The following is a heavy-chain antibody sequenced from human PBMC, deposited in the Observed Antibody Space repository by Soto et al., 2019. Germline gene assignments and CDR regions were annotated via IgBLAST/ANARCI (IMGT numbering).Heavy chain of an antibody. CDR2: ISYDGGDK. CDR1: GFTFSSYA. J-gene: IGHJ4*02. CDR3: AKSPGMYYYDSSGYYHYDY. V-gene: IGHV3-30-3*02. D-gene: IGHD3-22*01. Sequence: GGSLRLSCAASGFTFSSYAMHWVRQTPGKGLEWVAVISYDGGDKYYADSVKGRFTISRDNSKNTLYLQMNSLRAEDTAVYYCAKSPGMYYYDSSGYYHYDYWGQGTLVTVSS.